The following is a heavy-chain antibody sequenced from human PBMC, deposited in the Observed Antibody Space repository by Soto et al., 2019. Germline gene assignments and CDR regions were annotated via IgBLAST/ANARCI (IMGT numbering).Heavy chain of an antibody. J-gene: IGHJ4*02. D-gene: IGHD2-21*02. Sequence: QVQLVESGGGVVQPGRSLRLSCAASGFTFSSYGMHWVRQAPGKGLEWVAVISYDGSNKYYADSVKGRFTISRDNSKNTLYLQRNRLRAEDTAVYYCAKQSGGNFGWGQGTLVTVSS. V-gene: IGHV3-30*18. CDR3: AKQSGGNFG. CDR1: GFTFSSYG. CDR2: ISYDGSNK.